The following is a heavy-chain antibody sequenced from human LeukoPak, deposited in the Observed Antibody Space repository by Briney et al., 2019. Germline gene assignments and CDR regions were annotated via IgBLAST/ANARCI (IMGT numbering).Heavy chain of an antibody. J-gene: IGHJ6*02. CDR1: GFTFSSYW. CDR3: ARANVVVPAAIRKGYYYYGMDV. Sequence: PGGSLRLSCAASGFTFSSYWMHWVRQAPGKGLVWVSRINSDGSSTSYADSVKGRFTISRDNAKNTLYLQMNSLRAEDTAVYYCARANVVVPAAIRKGYYYYGMDVWGQGTTVTVSS. V-gene: IGHV3-74*01. D-gene: IGHD2-2*02. CDR2: INSDGSST.